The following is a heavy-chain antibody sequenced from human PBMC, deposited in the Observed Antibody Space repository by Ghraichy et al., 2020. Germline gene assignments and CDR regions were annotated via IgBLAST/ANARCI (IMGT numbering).Heavy chain of an antibody. CDR1: GGSISSYY. CDR3: ARSSSGYYPGYFDL. V-gene: IGHV4-59*01. D-gene: IGHD3-22*01. CDR2: IYYSGST. J-gene: IGHJ2*01. Sequence: SETLPLTCTVSGGSISSYYWSWIRQPPGKGLEWIGYIYYSGSTNYNPSLKSRVTISVDTSKNQFSLKLSSVTAADTAVYYCARSSSGYYPGYFDLWGRGTLVTVSS.